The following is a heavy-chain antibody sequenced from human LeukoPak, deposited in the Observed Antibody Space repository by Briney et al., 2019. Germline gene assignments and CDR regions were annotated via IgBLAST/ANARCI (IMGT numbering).Heavy chain of an antibody. CDR1: GFTFSSYS. D-gene: IGHD3-3*01. CDR2: ISSSSSYI. Sequence: GGSLRLSCAASGFTFSSYSMNWVRQAPGKGLEWVSSISSSSSYIYYADSVKGRFTVSRDNAKNSLYLQMNSLRAEDAAVYYCARVYSTIFGVVRNWFDPWGQGTLVTVSS. J-gene: IGHJ5*02. V-gene: IGHV3-21*01. CDR3: ARVYSTIFGVVRNWFDP.